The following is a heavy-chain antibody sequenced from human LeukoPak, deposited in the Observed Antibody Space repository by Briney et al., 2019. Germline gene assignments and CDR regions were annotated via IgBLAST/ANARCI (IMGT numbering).Heavy chain of an antibody. CDR1: GGTFSSYA. CDR3: ARSAGSGHKWDLQH. CDR2: IIPILGIA. V-gene: IGHV1-69*04. Sequence: SVKASCKASGGTFSSYAISWVRQAPGQGLEWMGRIIPILGIANYAQKFQGRVTITADKSTSTAYMELSSLRSEDTAVYYCARSAGSGHKWDLQHWGQGTLVTVSS. D-gene: IGHD1-26*01. J-gene: IGHJ1*01.